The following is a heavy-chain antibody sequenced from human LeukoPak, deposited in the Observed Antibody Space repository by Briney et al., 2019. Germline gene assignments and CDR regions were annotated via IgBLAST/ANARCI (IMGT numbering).Heavy chain of an antibody. CDR3: ARDPCSGGSCYSQWFDP. Sequence: GGSLRLSCAASGFTVSSNYVSWVRQAPGKGLEWVSVIYSGGSTYYADSVKGRFTISRDNSKNTLYLQMNSLRAEDTAVYYCARDPCSGGSCYSQWFDPWGQGTLVTVSS. V-gene: IGHV3-66*01. D-gene: IGHD2-15*01. J-gene: IGHJ5*02. CDR1: GFTVSSNY. CDR2: IYSGGST.